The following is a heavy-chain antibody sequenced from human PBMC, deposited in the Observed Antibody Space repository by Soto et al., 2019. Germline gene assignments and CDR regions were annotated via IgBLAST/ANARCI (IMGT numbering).Heavy chain of an antibody. Sequence: QVHLQESGPGLVKPSETLSLTCTVSGGSIRSYYWSWIRQPPGKGLEWIGYIYSSGSTNYNPSLKSRVTISVDTSKNQFSLKLSSVTAAATDMYYCARCSGWYYYWGQGILVTVSS. D-gene: IGHD6-19*01. CDR2: IYSSGST. CDR1: GGSIRSYY. V-gene: IGHV4-4*08. CDR3: ARCSGWYYY. J-gene: IGHJ4*02.